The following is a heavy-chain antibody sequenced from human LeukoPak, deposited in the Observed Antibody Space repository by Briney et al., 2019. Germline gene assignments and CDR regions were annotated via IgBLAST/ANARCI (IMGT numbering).Heavy chain of an antibody. D-gene: IGHD6-19*01. Sequence: PSEPLSLTCTVSGGPISSSSYYWCWIRQPPGKGLEWIGSIYYSGSTYYNPSLKSRVTISVDTSKNQFSLKLSSVTAADTAVYYCARSGWRDAFDIWGQGTMVTVSS. CDR1: GGPISSSSYY. CDR3: ARSGWRDAFDI. V-gene: IGHV4-39*01. CDR2: IYYSGST. J-gene: IGHJ3*02.